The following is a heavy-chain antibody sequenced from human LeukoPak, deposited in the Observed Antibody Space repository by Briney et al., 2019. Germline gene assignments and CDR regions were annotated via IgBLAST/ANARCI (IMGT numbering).Heavy chain of an antibody. D-gene: IGHD6-13*01. CDR1: GFTFSYYG. Sequence: GGSLRLSCAASGFTFSYYGMHWVRQAPGKGLEWVTLIGYDGTDKYYADSVKGRFTISRDNSKNTLSLHMNSLRAEDTAVYYCARDLTYNSWYYFDSWGQGTLVTVSS. J-gene: IGHJ4*02. CDR2: IGYDGTDK. V-gene: IGHV3-30*02. CDR3: ARDLTYNSWYYFDS.